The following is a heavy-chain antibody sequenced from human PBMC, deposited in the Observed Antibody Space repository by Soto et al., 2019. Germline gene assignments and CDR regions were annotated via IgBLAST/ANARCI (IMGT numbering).Heavy chain of an antibody. CDR1: GGSISSSSYY. CDR2: IYYSGST. D-gene: IGHD5-12*01. Sequence: PSETLSLTCTVSGGSISSSSYYWGWILQPPGKGLEWIGSIYYSGSTYYNPSLKSRVTISVDTSKNQFSLKLSSVTAADTAVYYCARWFSGYDWNWFYPWGQGTLVTVSS. CDR3: ARWFSGYDWNWFYP. V-gene: IGHV4-39*01. J-gene: IGHJ5*02.